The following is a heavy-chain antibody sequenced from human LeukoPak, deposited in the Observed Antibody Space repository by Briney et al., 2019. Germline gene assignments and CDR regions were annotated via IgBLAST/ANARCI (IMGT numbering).Heavy chain of an antibody. V-gene: IGHV3-30*18. CDR3: AKSGYRSSWHLHFDY. CDR1: GFTFSNYG. D-gene: IGHD6-13*01. J-gene: IGHJ4*02. Sequence: GGSLRLSCAASGFTFSNYGMHWVRQAPGKGLEWVAVISYDGSKEYYADSVKGRFTISRDNSKNTLYLQMNSLRAEDTAVYYCAKSGYRSSWHLHFDYWGQGTLVTVSS. CDR2: ISYDGSKE.